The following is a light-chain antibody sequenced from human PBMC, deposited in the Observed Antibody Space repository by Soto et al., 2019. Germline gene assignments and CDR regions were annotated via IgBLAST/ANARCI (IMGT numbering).Light chain of an antibody. V-gene: IGKV3-15*01. CDR3: QQYNNWPGLT. CDR2: GAS. CDR1: QSVSSN. Sequence: EIVMTQSPATLSVSPGERATLSCRASQSVSSNLAWYQQKPGQAPRLLIYGASTRATGIQARFSGSGSGTDFTLTINSLQSEDFAVYYCQQYNNWPGLTFGGGTKVEIK. J-gene: IGKJ4*01.